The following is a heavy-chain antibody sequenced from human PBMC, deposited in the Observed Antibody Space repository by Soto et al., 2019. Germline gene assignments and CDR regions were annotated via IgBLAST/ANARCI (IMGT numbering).Heavy chain of an antibody. CDR3: ARGVGGAAGDCSGGSCKLGYYFDY. Sequence: SETLSLTCAVYGGSFSGYYWSWIRQPPGKGLEWIGEINHSGSTNYNPSLKSRVTISVDTSKNQFSLKLSSVTAADTAVYYCARGVGGAAGDCSGGSCKLGYYFDYWGQGTLVTVSS. D-gene: IGHD2-15*01. V-gene: IGHV4-34*01. CDR1: GGSFSGYY. CDR2: INHSGST. J-gene: IGHJ4*02.